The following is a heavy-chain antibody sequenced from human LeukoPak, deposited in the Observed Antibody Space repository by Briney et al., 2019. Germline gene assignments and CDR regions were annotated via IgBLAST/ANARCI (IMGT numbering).Heavy chain of an antibody. CDR1: GGSLSSFY. CDR3: ARRVHGGTLDY. Sequence: SETLSLTCTVSGGSLSSFYWSCIRQPPGKGLEWIGYIYYSGSTNYNPSLKSRVTISVDTSKNQFSLRLSSVTAADTAVYYCARRVHGGTLDYWGQGTLVTVSS. J-gene: IGHJ4*02. V-gene: IGHV4-59*08. D-gene: IGHD4-23*01. CDR2: IYYSGST.